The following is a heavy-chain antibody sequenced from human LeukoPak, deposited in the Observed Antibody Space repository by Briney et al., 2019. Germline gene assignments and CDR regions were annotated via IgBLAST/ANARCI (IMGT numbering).Heavy chain of an antibody. J-gene: IGHJ4*02. CDR3: AKCSGGSYYHSDDY. Sequence: GGSLRLSCAGAGFTFTTYSMNWVRQAPGKGLEWVSSISSSGSYRYYADSVKGRFTISRDNAKKSLYLRMNSLRAEDTAVYYCAKCSGGSYYHSDDYWGQGTLVTVSS. V-gene: IGHV3-21*01. D-gene: IGHD2-15*01. CDR2: ISSSGSYR. CDR1: GFTFTTYS.